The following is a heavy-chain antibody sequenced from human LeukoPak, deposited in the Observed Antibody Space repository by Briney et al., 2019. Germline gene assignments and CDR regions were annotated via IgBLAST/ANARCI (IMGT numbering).Heavy chain of an antibody. CDR2: ISYDGSNK. D-gene: IGHD3-3*01. CDR3: AKDGRYYYDFWSGYSREYYYYYGMDV. V-gene: IGHV3-30*18. J-gene: IGHJ6*02. CDR1: GFTFSSYG. Sequence: GGSLRLSCAASGFTFSSYGMHWVRQAPGKGLEWVAVISYDGSNKYYADSVKGRFTISRDNSKNTLYLQTNSLRAEDTAVYYCAKDGRYYYDFWSGYSREYYYYYGMDVWGQGTTVTVSS.